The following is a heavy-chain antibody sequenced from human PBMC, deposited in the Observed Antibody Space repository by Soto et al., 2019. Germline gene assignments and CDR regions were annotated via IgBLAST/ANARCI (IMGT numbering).Heavy chain of an antibody. Sequence: GGSLRLSCAASGFTFSSYGMHWVRQAPGKGLEWVAVISYDGSNKYYADSVKGRFTISRDNSKNTLYLQMNSLRAEDTAVYYCAKVDYYDSSGYYPDDAFDIWGQGTMVTVSS. D-gene: IGHD3-22*01. CDR2: ISYDGSNK. CDR1: GFTFSSYG. CDR3: AKVDYYDSSGYYPDDAFDI. J-gene: IGHJ3*02. V-gene: IGHV3-30*18.